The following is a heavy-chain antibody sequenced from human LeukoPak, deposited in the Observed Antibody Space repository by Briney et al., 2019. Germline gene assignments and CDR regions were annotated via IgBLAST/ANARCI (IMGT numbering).Heavy chain of an antibody. J-gene: IGHJ5*02. D-gene: IGHD3-10*01. CDR2: ISWNSGSI. Sequence: PGGSLRLSCAASGFTFDDYAMHWVRQAPGKGLEWVSGISWNSGSIGYADSVKGRFTISRDNTKNSLYLQMNSLRAEDTALYYCAKGDVYYYGSGKDWFDPWGQGTLVTVSS. V-gene: IGHV3-9*01. CDR1: GFTFDDYA. CDR3: AKGDVYYYGSGKDWFDP.